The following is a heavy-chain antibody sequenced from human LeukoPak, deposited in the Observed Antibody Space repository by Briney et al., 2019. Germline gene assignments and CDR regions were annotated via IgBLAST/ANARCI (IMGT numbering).Heavy chain of an antibody. D-gene: IGHD3-22*01. V-gene: IGHV1-46*01. J-gene: IGHJ5*02. CDR3: VRVEYSTGYYFDNWFDT. CDR1: GYTFTSYY. CDR2: INPSGGST. Sequence: ASVKVSCKASGYTFTSYYIYWVRQAPGQGLEWMGLINPSGGSTSYAQKFQGRITMTRDTSKNQVSLKVNSVTAADTAVYYCVRVEYSTGYYFDNWFDTWGQGTLVTVSP.